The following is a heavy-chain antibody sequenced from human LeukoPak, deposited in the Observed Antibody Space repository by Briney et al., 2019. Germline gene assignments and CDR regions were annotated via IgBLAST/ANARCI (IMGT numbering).Heavy chain of an antibody. D-gene: IGHD4-17*01. J-gene: IGHJ6*03. CDR1: RFTFSSYS. Sequence: GGSLRLSCAASRFTFSSYSMNWVRQAPGKGLEWVSYISSSSSNIYYADSVKGRFTISRDNAKNSLYLQMNSLRAEDTAVYYCARDFGDYSYYYYMDVWGKGTTVTVSS. CDR3: ARDFGDYSYYYYMDV. CDR2: ISSSSSNI. V-gene: IGHV3-48*01.